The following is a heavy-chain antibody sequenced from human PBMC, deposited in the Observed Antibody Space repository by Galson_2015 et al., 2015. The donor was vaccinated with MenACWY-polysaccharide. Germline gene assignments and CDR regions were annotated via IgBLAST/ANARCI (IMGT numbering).Heavy chain of an antibody. CDR2: IHSAGGT. CDR3: ARAGFYEGTGYAFDI. J-gene: IGHJ3*02. Sequence: SLRLSCAASGLTVSTNYITWVRQPPGKGLDWVSVIHSAGGTYYADSVKGRFTISRDMSKNMVFLQMNSLRAEDTALYYCARAGFYEGTGYAFDIWGLGTMVTVSS. D-gene: IGHD3-9*01. V-gene: IGHV3-53*01. CDR1: GLTVSTNY.